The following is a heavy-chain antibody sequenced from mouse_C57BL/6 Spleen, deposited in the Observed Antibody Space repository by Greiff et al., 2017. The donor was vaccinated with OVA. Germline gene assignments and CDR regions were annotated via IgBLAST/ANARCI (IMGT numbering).Heavy chain of an antibody. CDR1: GYTFTSYW. CDR2: INPSNGGT. Sequence: VQLQQPGTELVKPRASVKLSCKASGYTFTSYWMHWVKQRPGQGLEWIGNINPSNGGTNYNEKFKSKATLTVDKSSSTAYMQLSSLTSEDSAVYYCARTGYYGSSPFAYWGQGTLVTVSA. D-gene: IGHD1-1*01. CDR3: ARTGYYGSSPFAY. J-gene: IGHJ3*01. V-gene: IGHV1-53*01.